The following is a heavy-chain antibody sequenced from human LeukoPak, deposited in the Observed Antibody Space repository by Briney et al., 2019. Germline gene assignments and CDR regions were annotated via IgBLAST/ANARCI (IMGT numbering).Heavy chain of an antibody. D-gene: IGHD2/OR15-2a*01. V-gene: IGHV4-30-2*01. CDR3: ARGREEYCNGDICSPVFDP. J-gene: IGHJ5*02. Sequence: PSQTLSLTCAVFGGSFSNGGYSWTWIRQPAGKGLEWIGSIYYSGTTYHNPSLESRATIDLDRSKRQFSLKLTSVTAADSAIYYCARGREEYCNGDICSPVFDPWGQGALVTVSS. CDR1: GGSFSNGGYS. CDR2: IYYSGTT.